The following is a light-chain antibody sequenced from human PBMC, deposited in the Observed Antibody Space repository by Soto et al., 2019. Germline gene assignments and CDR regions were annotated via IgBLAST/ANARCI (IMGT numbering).Light chain of an antibody. CDR2: GAS. Sequence: EIVLTQSPGTLSLSPGERATLSCRASQTVTSGYLAWYQQKLGQAPRLLIYGASSRATGIPARFSGSGSGTDFTLTISRLEPEDFAVYYCQQYGSSPTFGQGTKLEIK. CDR3: QQYGSSPT. V-gene: IGKV3-20*01. J-gene: IGKJ2*01. CDR1: QTVTSGY.